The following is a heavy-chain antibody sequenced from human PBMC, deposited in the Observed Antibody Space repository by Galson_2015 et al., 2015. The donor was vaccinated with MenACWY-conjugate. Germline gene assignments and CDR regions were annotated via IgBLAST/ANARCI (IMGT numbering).Heavy chain of an antibody. CDR3: AKTLPYSTSSGNYSGP. CDR1: GDSISNSY. CDR2: ISNTGGT. J-gene: IGHJ5*02. V-gene: IGHV4-59*03. D-gene: IGHD6-6*01. Sequence: ETLSLTCTVSGDSISNSYWSWLRQSPGTGLEWIGYISNTGGTNYNPSLKSRVTISVDRSKSQLSLKLNSVTAADTAIYFCAKTLPYSTSSGNYSGPCGQGTLATVSS.